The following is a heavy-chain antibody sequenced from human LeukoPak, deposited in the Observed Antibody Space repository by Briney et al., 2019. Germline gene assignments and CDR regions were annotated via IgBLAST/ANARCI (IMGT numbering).Heavy chain of an antibody. D-gene: IGHD4-17*01. CDR2: ISYIGST. CDR1: TDSFSSHY. CDR3: ARDLVTVTKGFDI. J-gene: IGHJ3*02. Sequence: SETPSPTCAVSTDSFSSHYWTWIRQPPGKGLEWIGYISYIGSTNYNPSLKSRVTISIDTSKNQFSLKLSSVTAADTAVYYCARDLVTVTKGFDIWGQGTMVSVSS. V-gene: IGHV4-59*11.